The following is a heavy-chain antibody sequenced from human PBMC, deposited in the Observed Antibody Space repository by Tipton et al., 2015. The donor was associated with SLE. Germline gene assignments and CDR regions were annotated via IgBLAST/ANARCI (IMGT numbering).Heavy chain of an antibody. V-gene: IGHV4-31*03. CDR1: GGSISSGGYS. Sequence: TLSLTCTVSGGSISSGGYSWSWIRQPPGKGLEWVGYIYYSGSPYYNPSLKSRVTISLDTSKNQFSLKLTSVTAADTALYYCARENISSGYYIEYWGQGTLVTVSS. CDR3: ARENISSGYYIEY. J-gene: IGHJ4*02. CDR2: IYYSGSP. D-gene: IGHD3-22*01.